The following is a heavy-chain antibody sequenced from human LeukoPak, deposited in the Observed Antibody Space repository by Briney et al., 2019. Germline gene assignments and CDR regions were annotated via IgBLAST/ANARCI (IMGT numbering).Heavy chain of an antibody. CDR1: GFTFSSYA. Sequence: GGSLRLSCAASGFTFSSYAMSWVRQAPGKGLEWVSAISGSGGSTYYADSVKGRFTISRDNSKNTLYLQMNSLRAEDTAVYYCAKDSYQWRGSRYVGWGQGTLVTVSS. D-gene: IGHD6-19*01. V-gene: IGHV3-23*01. J-gene: IGHJ4*02. CDR3: AKDSYQWRGSRYVG. CDR2: ISGSGGST.